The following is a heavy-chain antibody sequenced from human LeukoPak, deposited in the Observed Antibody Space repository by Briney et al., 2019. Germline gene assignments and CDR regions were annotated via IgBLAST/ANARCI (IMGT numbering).Heavy chain of an antibody. CDR3: ARGYSSSWYFRWFDP. V-gene: IGHV4-59*01. D-gene: IGHD6-13*01. CDR2: IYCSGST. Sequence: SETLSLTCAVYGGSFSGYYWSWIRQPPGKGLEWIGYIYCSGSTNYNPSLKSRVTISVDTSKNQFSLKLSSVTAADTAVYYCARGYSSSWYFRWFDPWGQGTLVTVSS. CDR1: GGSFSGYY. J-gene: IGHJ5*02.